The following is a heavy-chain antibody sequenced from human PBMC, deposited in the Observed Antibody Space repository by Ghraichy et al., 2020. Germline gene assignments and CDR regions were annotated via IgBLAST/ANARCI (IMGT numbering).Heavy chain of an antibody. J-gene: IGHJ5*02. CDR3: AGSRYYGAASYFTEPLDA. CDR1: NAPMNNYY. CDR2: IYHTGST. Sequence: SETLSLVCDVSNAPMNNYYWSWVRQSPGQRLEWIGNIYHTGSTSYNPSLKSRVTISLDTSKNQFSLRLSSVTAADTAFYQCAGSRYYGAASYFTEPLDAWGQGTLVTVSS. D-gene: IGHD3-10*01. V-gene: IGHV4-59*01.